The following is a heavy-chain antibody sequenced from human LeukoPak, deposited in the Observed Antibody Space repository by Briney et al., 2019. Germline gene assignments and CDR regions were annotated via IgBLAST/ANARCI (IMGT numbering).Heavy chain of an antibody. V-gene: IGHV4-34*01. CDR2: MTHCGRT. J-gene: IGHJ6*03. Sequence: SETLSLTCGVYGVSFSNYYWSWIRQSRGKGLEWIGEMTHCGRTNYNRFLKSRVTISVDTSKNQFSLQLSSVTAADTAVYYCARGGGRKFFGGGAYYYYMDVWGKGTTVAVSS. CDR1: GVSFSNYY. CDR3: ARGGGRKFFGGGAYYYYMDV. D-gene: IGHD3-16*01.